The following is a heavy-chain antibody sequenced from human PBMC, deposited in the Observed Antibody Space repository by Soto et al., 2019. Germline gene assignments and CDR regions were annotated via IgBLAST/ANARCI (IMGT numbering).Heavy chain of an antibody. D-gene: IGHD4-17*01. V-gene: IGHV4-31*03. CDR3: ASVFPYGDYYTPGGPDY. CDR1: GGSISSGGYY. CDR2: IYYSGST. J-gene: IGHJ4*02. Sequence: SETLSLTCTVSGGSISSGGYYWSWIRQHPGKGLEWIGYIYYSGSTYYNPSLKSRVTISVDTSKNQFSLKLSSVTAADTAVYYCASVFPYGDYYTPGGPDYWGQGTLVTVSS.